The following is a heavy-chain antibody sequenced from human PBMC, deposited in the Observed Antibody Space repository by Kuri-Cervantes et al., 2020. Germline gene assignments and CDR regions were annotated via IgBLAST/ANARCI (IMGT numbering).Heavy chain of an antibody. Sequence: SCAVYGGSFSGYYWGWIRQPPGKGLEWIGEINHSGSTNYNPSLKSRVTISVDTSKNQFSLKLSSVTAADTAVYYCARDEDCSGGSCFSAYWGQGTLVTVSS. V-gene: IGHV4-34*01. J-gene: IGHJ4*02. D-gene: IGHD2-15*01. CDR2: INHSGST. CDR1: GGSFSGYY. CDR3: ARDEDCSGGSCFSAY.